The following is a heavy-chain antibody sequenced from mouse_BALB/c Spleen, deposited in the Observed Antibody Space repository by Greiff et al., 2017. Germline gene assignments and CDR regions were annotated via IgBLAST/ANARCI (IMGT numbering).Heavy chain of an antibody. V-gene: IGHV1S81*02. Sequence: QVQLQQPGAELVKPGASVKLSCKASGYTFTSYWMHWVKQRPGQGLEWIGEINPSNGRTNYNEKFKSKATLTVDKSSSTAYMQLSSLTSEDSAVYYCARWLLPIHYYYAMDYWGQGTSVTVSS. CDR3: ARWLLPIHYYYAMDY. CDR1: GYTFTSYW. CDR2: INPSNGRT. D-gene: IGHD2-3*01. J-gene: IGHJ4*01.